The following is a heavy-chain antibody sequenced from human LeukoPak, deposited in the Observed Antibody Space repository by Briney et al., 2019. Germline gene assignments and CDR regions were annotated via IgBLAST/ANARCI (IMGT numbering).Heavy chain of an antibody. D-gene: IGHD6-19*01. J-gene: IGHJ4*02. V-gene: IGHV3-7*03. CDR2: IKQDGSDK. CDR1: GFTFSNYW. Sequence: PGGSLRLSCAASGFTFSNYWMSWVRQAPGKGLEWVANIKQDGSDKNFVDSVKGRFTISRDNAKNPLYLQMNSLRAEDTAVYYCARDRRLDLDYWGQGTLVTVSS. CDR3: ARDRRLDLDY.